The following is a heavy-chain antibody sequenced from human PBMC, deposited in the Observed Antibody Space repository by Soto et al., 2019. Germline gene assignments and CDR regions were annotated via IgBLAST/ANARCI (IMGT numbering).Heavy chain of an antibody. V-gene: IGHV3-23*01. Sequence: EVQLLESGGGLVQPGGSLRLSCAASGFTFSSYAMSWVRQAPGKGLEWVSAISGSGGSTYYADSVKGRFTISRDNSKNTLYLQMNSLGAEDTAVYYCAKDAYYYESSGYDAFDIWGQGTMVTVSS. J-gene: IGHJ3*02. CDR1: GFTFSSYA. D-gene: IGHD3-22*01. CDR2: ISGSGGST. CDR3: AKDAYYYESSGYDAFDI.